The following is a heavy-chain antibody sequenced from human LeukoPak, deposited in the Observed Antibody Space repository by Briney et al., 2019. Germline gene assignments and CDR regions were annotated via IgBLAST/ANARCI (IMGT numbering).Heavy chain of an antibody. Sequence: PGGSLRLSCAASGFTVSSNYMSWVRQAPGKGLEWVSVIYSGGSTYYADSVKGRFTISRDNSKNTLYLQMNSLRAEDTAVYYCARARIRNWGIDSWGQGTLVTVSS. J-gene: IGHJ4*02. CDR2: IYSGGST. CDR1: GFTVSSNY. CDR3: ARARIRNWGIDS. V-gene: IGHV3-53*01. D-gene: IGHD7-27*01.